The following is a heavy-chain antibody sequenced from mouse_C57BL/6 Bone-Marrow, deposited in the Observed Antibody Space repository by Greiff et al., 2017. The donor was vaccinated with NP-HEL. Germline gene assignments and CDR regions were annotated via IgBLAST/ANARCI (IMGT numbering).Heavy chain of an antibody. V-gene: IGHV14-4*01. D-gene: IGHD2-4*01. CDR3: TTVYYDYDDYYAMDY. CDR1: GFNIKDDY. CDR2: IDPENGDT. Sequence: VQLQQSGAELVRPGASVKLSCTASGFNIKDDYMHWVKQRPEQGLEWIGWIDPENGDTEYAPKFQGKATITADTSSNTAYLQLSSLTSEDTAVYYCTTVYYDYDDYYAMDYWGQGTSVTVSS. J-gene: IGHJ4*01.